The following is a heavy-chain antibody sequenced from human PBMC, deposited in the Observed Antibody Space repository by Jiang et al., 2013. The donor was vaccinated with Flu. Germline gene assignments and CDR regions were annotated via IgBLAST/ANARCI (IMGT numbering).Heavy chain of an antibody. CDR2: ISAYNGNT. CDR1: GYTFTSYG. D-gene: IGHD2-2*01. Sequence: SGAEVKKPGASVKVSCKASGYTFTSYGISWVRQAPGQGLEWMGWISAYNGNTNYAQKLQGRVTMTTDTSTSTAYMELRSLRSDDTAVYYCARIPISAVPAAMYYYYYGMDVWGQGDHGHRLL. CDR3: ARIPISAVPAAMYYYYYGMDV. J-gene: IGHJ6*02. V-gene: IGHV1-18*01.